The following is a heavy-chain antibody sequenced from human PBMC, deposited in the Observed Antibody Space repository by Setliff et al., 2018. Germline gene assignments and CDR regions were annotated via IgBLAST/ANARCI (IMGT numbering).Heavy chain of an antibody. J-gene: IGHJ4*02. CDR1: DYSISSGYY. CDR3: ARDLGHGGDSDY. D-gene: IGHD2-21*02. V-gene: IGHV4-38-2*02. Sequence: KTSETLSLTCAVSDYSISSGYYWGWIRQPPGKGLEWVGNIGHTGSINYNPSLKSRLTISRDTSKNQVSLKLNSVTATDTAVYYCARDLGHGGDSDYWGQGILVTVSS. CDR2: IGHTGSI.